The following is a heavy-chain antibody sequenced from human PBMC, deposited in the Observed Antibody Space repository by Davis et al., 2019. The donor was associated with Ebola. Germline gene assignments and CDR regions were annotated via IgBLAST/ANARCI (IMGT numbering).Heavy chain of an antibody. V-gene: IGHV3-11*01. Sequence: PGGSLRLSCAASGFTFSAYYMSWIRQAPGKGLEWVSYISSSGSTKYSADSVKGRFTISRDNAKNSLYLQMNSLRAEDTAVYYCAKGGGSYYKEFGYWGQGTLVTVSS. J-gene: IGHJ4*02. CDR1: GFTFSAYY. CDR3: AKGGGSYYKEFGY. CDR2: ISSSGSTK. D-gene: IGHD1-26*01.